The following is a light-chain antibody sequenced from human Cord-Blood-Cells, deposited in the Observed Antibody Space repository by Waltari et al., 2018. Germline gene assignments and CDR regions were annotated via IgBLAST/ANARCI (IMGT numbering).Light chain of an antibody. J-gene: IGKJ4*01. V-gene: IGKV1-8*01. CDR3: QQYYSYPLT. Sequence: AIRMTQSPSPLSASTGDRVTISSRASQGISSYLAWYQQKPGKAPKLLIYAASTLQSGVPSRFSGSGSGTDFTLTISCLQSEDFATYYCQQYYSYPLTFGGGTKVEIK. CDR1: QGISSY. CDR2: AAS.